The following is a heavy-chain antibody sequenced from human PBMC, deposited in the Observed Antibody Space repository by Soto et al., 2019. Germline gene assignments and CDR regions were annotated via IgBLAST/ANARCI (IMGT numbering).Heavy chain of an antibody. CDR1: GYTFTSYG. CDR2: ISAYNGNT. Sequence: ASVKVSCKASGYTFTSYGISWVRQAPGQGLEWMGWISAYNGNTNYAQKLQGRVTMTTDTSTSTAYMELRSLRSDDTAVYYCARVVGDFWSGYSPYYFDYWGQRTLVTVSS. D-gene: IGHD3-3*01. J-gene: IGHJ4*02. CDR3: ARVVGDFWSGYSPYYFDY. V-gene: IGHV1-18*04.